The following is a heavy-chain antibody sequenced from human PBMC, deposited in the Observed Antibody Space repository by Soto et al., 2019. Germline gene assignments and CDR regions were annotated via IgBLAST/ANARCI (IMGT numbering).Heavy chain of an antibody. CDR1: GGSFSSYY. J-gene: IGHJ4*02. CDR2: INRSGST. Sequence: PSETLSLTCAVYGGSFSSYYLSWIRQPPGKGLEWIGEINRSGSTKYNPALKSRVTISADTSRNQFSLSLNALTAADTAVYYCASRHDFWSGARAFSWGQGTLVTVSS. CDR3: ASRHDFWSGARAFS. D-gene: IGHD3-3*01. V-gene: IGHV4-34*01.